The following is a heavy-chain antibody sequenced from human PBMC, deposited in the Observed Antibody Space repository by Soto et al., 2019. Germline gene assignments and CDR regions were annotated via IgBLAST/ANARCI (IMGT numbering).Heavy chain of an antibody. V-gene: IGHV3-23*01. D-gene: IGHD6-13*01. Sequence: EVQLLESGGGLVQPGGSLRLSCAASGFTFSSYAMSWVRQAPGKGLEWVSAISGSGCSTYYADSVKGRFTISRDNSKNTLDLQMNSLRAEDTAVYYCAKVTEQLVRGALDYWGQGTLVTVSS. CDR3: AKVTEQLVRGALDY. CDR2: ISGSGCST. CDR1: GFTFSSYA. J-gene: IGHJ4*02.